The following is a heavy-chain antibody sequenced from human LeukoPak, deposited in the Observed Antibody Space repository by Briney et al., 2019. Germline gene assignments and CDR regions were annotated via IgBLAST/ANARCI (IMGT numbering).Heavy chain of an antibody. D-gene: IGHD3-22*01. CDR1: GASISSCGYS. CDR3: AGNYYDSSGFGPDV. CDR2: IYHSGTT. J-gene: IGHJ6*04. Sequence: SETLSLTCAVSGASISSCGYSWSWIRQPPGRGLEWVGYIYHSGTTYYNPSLKSRVTISVDRSKNQFSLKLRSVTAADTAVYYCAGNYYDSSGFGPDVWGEGTTVTVSS. V-gene: IGHV4-30-2*01.